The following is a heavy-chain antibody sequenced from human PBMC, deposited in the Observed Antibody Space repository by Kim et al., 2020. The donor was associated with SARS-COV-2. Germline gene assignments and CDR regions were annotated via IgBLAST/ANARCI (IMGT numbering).Heavy chain of an antibody. J-gene: IGHJ3*02. CDR3: ARATIQLWSGGAFDI. CDR2: IYYSGST. V-gene: IGHV4-59*01. D-gene: IGHD5-18*01. Sequence: SETLSLTCTVSGGSISSYYWSWIRQPPGKGLEWIGYIYYSGSTNYNPSLKSRVTISVDTSKNQFSLKLSSVTAADTAVYYCARATIQLWSGGAFDIWGQG. CDR1: GGSISSYY.